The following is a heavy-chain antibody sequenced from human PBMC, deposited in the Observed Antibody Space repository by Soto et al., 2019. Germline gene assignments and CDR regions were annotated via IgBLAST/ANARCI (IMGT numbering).Heavy chain of an antibody. Sequence: QVQLQESGPGLVKPSGTLSLTCAVSGDSISSSRWWTWVRQPPGKGLEWIGEIYHNGDTNYNTSLKSRVTISVDKSKNQFSLKLISVTAADTAIYYCGDPPSAFWGQGTLVTASS. V-gene: IGHV4-4*02. D-gene: IGHD6-19*01. CDR2: IYHNGDT. CDR1: GDSISSSRW. J-gene: IGHJ4*02. CDR3: GDPPSAF.